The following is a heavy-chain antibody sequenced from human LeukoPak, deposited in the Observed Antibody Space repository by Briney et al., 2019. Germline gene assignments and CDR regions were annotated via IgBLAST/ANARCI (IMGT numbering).Heavy chain of an antibody. CDR3: AKVSPMVRGIKDAFDI. CDR1: GFTFSSYA. Sequence: GGSLRLSCAASGFTFSSYAMSWVRQAPGKGLVCVSSISGRGDYTFYADSVKGRFTISRDNSKSTLYLQLNSPRAADTAIYYCAKVSPMVRGIKDAFDIWGQGTVVTVSS. V-gene: IGHV3-23*01. J-gene: IGHJ3*02. CDR2: ISGRGDYT. D-gene: IGHD3-10*01.